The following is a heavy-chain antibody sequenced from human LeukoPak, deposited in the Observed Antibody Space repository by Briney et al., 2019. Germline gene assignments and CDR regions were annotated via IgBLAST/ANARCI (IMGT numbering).Heavy chain of an antibody. CDR1: GESLSEYY. CDR2: INHSGRT. Sequence: SDTLSLTCTVYGESLSEYYWRWIRQPPGKGLEGIGEINHSGRTNYNPSLTGRVTISVDTSKNQFSLRLTSVTAADTAVYHCAQGSAAGHLLFDYWGQGTLVTVSS. D-gene: IGHD6-13*01. V-gene: IGHV4-34*01. J-gene: IGHJ4*02. CDR3: AQGSAAGHLLFDY.